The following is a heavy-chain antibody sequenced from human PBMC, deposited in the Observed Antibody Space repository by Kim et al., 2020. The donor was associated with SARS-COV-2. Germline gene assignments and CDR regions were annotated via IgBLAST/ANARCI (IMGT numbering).Heavy chain of an antibody. CDR2: IYYSGST. CDR3: ARVLWFGEYWWFDP. D-gene: IGHD3-10*01. V-gene: IGHV4-59*01. Sequence: SETLSLTCTVSGGSISSYYWSWIRQPPGKGLEWIGYIYYSGSTNYNPSLKSRVTISVDTSKNQFSLKLSSVTAADTAVYYCARVLWFGEYWWFDPWGQGTLVTVSS. J-gene: IGHJ5*02. CDR1: GGSISSYY.